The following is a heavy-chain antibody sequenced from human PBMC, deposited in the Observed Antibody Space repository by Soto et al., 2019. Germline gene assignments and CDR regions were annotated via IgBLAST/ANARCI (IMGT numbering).Heavy chain of an antibody. Sequence: ASVKVSSKASGYTFTGYYMHWERQAPGQGLEWMGWINPNSGGTNYAQKFQGRVTMTRDTSISTAYMELSRLRSDDTAVYYCARALSSGWYWFDPWGQGTLVTVSS. J-gene: IGHJ5*02. D-gene: IGHD6-19*01. V-gene: IGHV1-2*02. CDR3: ARALSSGWYWFDP. CDR1: GYTFTGYY. CDR2: INPNSGGT.